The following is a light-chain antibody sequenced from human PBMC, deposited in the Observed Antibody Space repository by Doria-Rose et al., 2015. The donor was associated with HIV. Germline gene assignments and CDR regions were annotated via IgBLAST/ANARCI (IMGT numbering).Light chain of an antibody. J-gene: IGKJ1*01. V-gene: IGKV3-20*01. CDR3: HQYGTSWT. Sequence: TQSPGTLSLSPGERATLSCRASQSFSSTYLAWYQQNPGQAPSLLIYDGSTRATGIPDRFSASWSGTDFTLTINRLEPEDFALYYCHQYGTSWTFGQGTKVEI. CDR1: QSFSSTY. CDR2: DGS.